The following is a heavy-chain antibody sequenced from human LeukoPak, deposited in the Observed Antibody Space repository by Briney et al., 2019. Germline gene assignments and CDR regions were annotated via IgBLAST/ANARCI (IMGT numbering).Heavy chain of an antibody. V-gene: IGHV1-8*01. J-gene: IGHJ6*03. Sequence: GASVNVSCKASGYTFTRYDINWVRQATGQGLEWMGWMNPNSGNTGYAQKFQGRVTITRNTSISTASMELSSLRSEDTAVYYCARGPRGYDSYYMDVWGKGTTVTVSS. CDR1: GYTFTRYD. CDR3: ARGPRGYDSYYMDV. D-gene: IGHD5-12*01. CDR2: MNPNSGNT.